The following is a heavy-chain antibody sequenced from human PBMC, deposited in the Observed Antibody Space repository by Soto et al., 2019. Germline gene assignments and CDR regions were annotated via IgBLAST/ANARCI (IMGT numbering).Heavy chain of an antibody. CDR3: ARGVRYCSGGSCRNWFDP. Sequence: GGSLRLSCAASGFTFSSYGMHWVRQAPGKGLEWVAVIWYDGSNKYYADSVKGRFTISSDNSKNTLYLEMNSLRAEDTAVYYCARGVRYCSGGSCRNWFDPWGQGTLVTVSS. V-gene: IGHV3-33*01. CDR1: GFTFSSYG. CDR2: IWYDGSNK. D-gene: IGHD2-15*01. J-gene: IGHJ5*02.